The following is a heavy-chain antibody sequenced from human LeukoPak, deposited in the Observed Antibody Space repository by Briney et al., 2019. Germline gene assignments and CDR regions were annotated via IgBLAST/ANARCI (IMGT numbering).Heavy chain of an antibody. Sequence: GGPLRLSCAASGFTFSSYWMHWVRQAPGKGLVWVSRINSDGSSTSYADSVKGRFTISRDNAKNTLYLQMNSLRAEDTAVYYCALGYCSSTSCYGFFQHWGQGTLVTVSS. CDR3: ALGYCSSTSCYGFFQH. CDR2: INSDGSST. V-gene: IGHV3-74*01. J-gene: IGHJ1*01. CDR1: GFTFSSYW. D-gene: IGHD2-2*01.